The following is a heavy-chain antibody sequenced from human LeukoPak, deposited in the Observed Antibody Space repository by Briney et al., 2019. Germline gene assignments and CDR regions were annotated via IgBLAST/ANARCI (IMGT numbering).Heavy chain of an antibody. Sequence: ASVKVSCKASGYTFTSYYMHWVRQAPGQGLEWMGIINPSGGSTSYAQKFQGRVTMTRVMSTSTVYMELSSLRSEDTAVYYCARDRGSFWSGYYSWGWFDPWGQGTLVTVSS. CDR1: GYTFTSYY. D-gene: IGHD3-3*01. J-gene: IGHJ5*02. V-gene: IGHV1-46*01. CDR3: ARDRGSFWSGYYSWGWFDP. CDR2: INPSGGST.